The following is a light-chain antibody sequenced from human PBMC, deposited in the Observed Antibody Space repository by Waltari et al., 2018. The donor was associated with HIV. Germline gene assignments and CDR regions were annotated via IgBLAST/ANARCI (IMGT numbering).Light chain of an antibody. J-gene: IGLJ2*01. Sequence: QSALTQFASVSGSPGQSITISCTGTSNDVGNYNPVSWYQQHPGKAPKLMIYEGSKRPSGVSNRFSGSKSGNTASLTISGLQAEDEADYYCCSYANSSTVFGGGTKVTVL. CDR3: CSYANSSTV. CDR1: SNDVGNYNP. V-gene: IGLV2-23*01. CDR2: EGS.